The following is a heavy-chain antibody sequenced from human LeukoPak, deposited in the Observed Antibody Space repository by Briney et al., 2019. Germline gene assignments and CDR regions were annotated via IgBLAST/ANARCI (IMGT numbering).Heavy chain of an antibody. D-gene: IGHD4-17*01. V-gene: IGHV1-69*01. CDR2: IIPSFGTA. CDR1: GGTFISYA. J-gene: IGHJ6*02. Sequence: SLKVSCKASGGTFISYAISRLGQTPGQGLEWMGGIIPSFGTANYAQKFQGRVTTTADESTSTAYMELSSLRSEDTAVYYCASAEPDGDYAPRLIYYYGMDVWGQGTTVTVSS. CDR3: ASAEPDGDYAPRLIYYYGMDV.